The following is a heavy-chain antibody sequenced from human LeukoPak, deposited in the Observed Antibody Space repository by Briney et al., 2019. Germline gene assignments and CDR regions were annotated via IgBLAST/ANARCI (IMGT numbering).Heavy chain of an antibody. CDR3: TTGITGTRYYYYYMDV. CDR2: IKSKTDGGTT. Sequence: GGSLRLSCAASGFTFSNAWMSWVRQAPGKGLEWVGRIKSKTDGGTTDYAAPVKGRFNISRDDSKNTLYLQMNSLKTEDTAVYYCTTGITGTRYYYYYMDVWGKGTTVTVSS. J-gene: IGHJ6*03. D-gene: IGHD1-20*01. V-gene: IGHV3-15*01. CDR1: GFTFSNAW.